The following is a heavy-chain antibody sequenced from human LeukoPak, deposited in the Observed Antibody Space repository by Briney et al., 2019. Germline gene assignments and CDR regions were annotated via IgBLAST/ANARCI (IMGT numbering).Heavy chain of an antibody. D-gene: IGHD4-23*01. J-gene: IGHJ4*02. CDR1: GFTFSSYA. CDR2: ISYDGSNK. Sequence: GGSLRLSCAASGFTFSSYAMHWVRQAPGKGLEWVAVISYDGSNKYYADSVKGRFTISRDNSKNTLYLQMNSLRAEDTAVYYCAALGRGGNSDYWGQGTLVTVSS. V-gene: IGHV3-30-3*01. CDR3: AALGRGGNSDY.